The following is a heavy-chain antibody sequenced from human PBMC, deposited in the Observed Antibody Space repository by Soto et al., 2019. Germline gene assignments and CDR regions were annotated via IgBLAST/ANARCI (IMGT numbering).Heavy chain of an antibody. CDR3: AKHLKGGRLQSPFDL. D-gene: IGHD3-3*02. V-gene: IGHV3-23*01. Sequence: GGSLRLSCAASGIDFSSYIMNWVRQAPGKGLEWVSGISDISTYYEPSVKGRFTISTDKAKSTLFLQMKRLRAEDTAVYYCAKHLKGGRLQSPFDLWGQGTLVTVSS. CDR2: ISDIST. J-gene: IGHJ4*02. CDR1: GIDFSSYI.